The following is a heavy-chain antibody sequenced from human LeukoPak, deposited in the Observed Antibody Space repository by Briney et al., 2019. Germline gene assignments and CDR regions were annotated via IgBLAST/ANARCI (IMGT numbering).Heavy chain of an antibody. CDR3: ATLKNSVTIFDN. D-gene: IGHD4-17*01. V-gene: IGHV3-7*01. CDR1: GIIFSCCW. CDR2: VNRDGSDK. J-gene: IGHJ4*02. Sequence: GGSLRLSCSGSGIIFSCCWMSWVRQAPGKGLEWVASVNRDGSDKRHADSVKGRFTISRDNAKNSVYLQMNSLRDEDTAVYYCATLKNSVTIFDNWGQGTQVTVSS.